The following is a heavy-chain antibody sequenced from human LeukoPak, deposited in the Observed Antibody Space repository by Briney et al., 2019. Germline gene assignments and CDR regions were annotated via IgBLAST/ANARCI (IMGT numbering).Heavy chain of an antibody. CDR2: ISAGNGNT. Sequence: ASVKVSCKAPGYTFTSYAIHWARQAPGQRLEWMGWISAGNGNTKYSQNFQGRVTFISNTSATTAFMELSSLRSEDAAVYYCARDSGSGNNDYWGQGTLVTVSS. CDR3: ARDSGSGNNDY. J-gene: IGHJ4*02. CDR1: GYTFTSYA. V-gene: IGHV1-3*01. D-gene: IGHD1-26*01.